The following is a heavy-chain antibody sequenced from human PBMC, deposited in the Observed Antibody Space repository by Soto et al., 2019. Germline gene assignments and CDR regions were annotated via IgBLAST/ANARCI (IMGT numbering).Heavy chain of an antibody. CDR2: IWYDGSNK. CDR1: GFTFSSYG. Sequence: GGSLRLSCAASGFTFSSYGMHWVRQAPGKGLEWVAVIWYDGSNKYYADSVKGRFTISRDNSKNTLYLQMNSLRAEDTAVYYCARAQSPRYRGYDLGGIDYWGQGTLVTVSS. CDR3: ARAQSPRYRGYDLGGIDY. V-gene: IGHV3-33*01. J-gene: IGHJ4*02. D-gene: IGHD5-12*01.